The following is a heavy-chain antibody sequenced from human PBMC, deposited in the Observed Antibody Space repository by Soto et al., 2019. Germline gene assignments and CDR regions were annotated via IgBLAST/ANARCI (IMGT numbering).Heavy chain of an antibody. J-gene: IGHJ4*02. CDR3: ARESLVRGVIGY. CDR2: IYYSGST. V-gene: IGHV4-61*01. D-gene: IGHD3-10*01. Sequence: SETLSLTCTVSGDSVSSGSYYWSWIQQPPGKGLEWIGYIYYSGSTNYCNPSLKSRVTISIDTSKNQFSLKLSSVTAADTAVYYCARESLVRGVIGYWGQGTLVTVSS. CDR1: GDSVSSGSYY.